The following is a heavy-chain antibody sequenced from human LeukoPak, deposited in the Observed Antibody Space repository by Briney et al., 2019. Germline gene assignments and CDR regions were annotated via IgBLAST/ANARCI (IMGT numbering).Heavy chain of an antibody. CDR3: ARDRYYYDSSCFQH. CDR1: GFTVSSNY. CDR2: IYSGGST. D-gene: IGHD3-22*01. J-gene: IGHJ1*01. Sequence: PGGSLRLSCAASGFTVSSNYMSWVRQAPGKGLEWVSIIYSGGSTFYADSVKGRFTISRDNSKNTLYLQMNSLRAEDTAVYYCARDRYYYDSSCFQHWGQGTLVTVSS. V-gene: IGHV3-53*01.